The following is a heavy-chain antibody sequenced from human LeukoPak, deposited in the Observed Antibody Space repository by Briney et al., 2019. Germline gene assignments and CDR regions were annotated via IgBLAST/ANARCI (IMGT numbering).Heavy chain of an antibody. CDR3: ARDPGLAVAGTGVSY. V-gene: IGHV1-18*01. CDR1: GYTFANHG. CDR2: ISIYNGDT. J-gene: IGHJ4*02. Sequence: GASVKVSCKASGYTFANHGISWVRQAAGQGLEWMGWISIYNGDTKYAQKVQGRVTMTTDTSTSTVYMELRSLRSEDTAVYYCARDPGLAVAGTGVSYWGQGTLVTVFS. D-gene: IGHD6-19*01.